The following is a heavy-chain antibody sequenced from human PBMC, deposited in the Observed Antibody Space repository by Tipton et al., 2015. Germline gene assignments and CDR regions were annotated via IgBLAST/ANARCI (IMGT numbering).Heavy chain of an antibody. J-gene: IGHJ4*02. Sequence: TLSLTCTVSGDSISAAGSYWAWIRQHPGRGLEWIGYIYFSGDTHYNPSLKSRASIAADTSKNQFSLKLDSVTAADTAVYYCAREVWYYDSSGYDYWGQGTLVTVSS. CDR2: IYFSGDT. CDR1: GDSISAAGSY. CDR3: AREVWYYDSSGYDY. D-gene: IGHD3-22*01. V-gene: IGHV4-31*03.